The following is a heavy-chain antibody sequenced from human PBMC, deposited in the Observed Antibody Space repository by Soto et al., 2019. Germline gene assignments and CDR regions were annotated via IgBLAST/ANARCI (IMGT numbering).Heavy chain of an antibody. CDR2: IWNDGNGY. V-gene: IGHV3-33*01. D-gene: IGHD6-13*01. CDR1: GFNFNNYG. Sequence: QVQLVESGGGVVQPGRSLRLSCAASGFNFNNYGMHWVRQAPDKGLEWVAVIWNDGNGYYYANSVKGRFTISRDNSKNTLYLQMSSLRAEDTAVYYCARRQISPPTRGAASARGGMDVWGQGTTVTVSS. J-gene: IGHJ6*02. CDR3: ARRQISPPTRGAASARGGMDV.